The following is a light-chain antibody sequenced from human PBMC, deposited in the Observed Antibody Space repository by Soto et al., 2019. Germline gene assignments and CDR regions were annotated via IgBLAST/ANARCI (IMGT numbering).Light chain of an antibody. J-gene: IGKJ3*01. CDR3: KQYGSSPFT. CDR2: GAS. V-gene: IGKV3-20*01. Sequence: EIVLTQSPGTLSLSPGERATLSCRASQSVSSSYLAWYQRKPGQAPRLLIYGASSRATGIPDRFSGSGSGTDFTLTISRLEPEDFAVYYCKQYGSSPFTFGPGTKVDIK. CDR1: QSVSSSY.